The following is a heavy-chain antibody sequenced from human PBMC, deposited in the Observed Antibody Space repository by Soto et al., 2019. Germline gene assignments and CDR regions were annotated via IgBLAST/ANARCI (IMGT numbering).Heavy chain of an antibody. Sequence: QVQLVQSGAEVKKPGSSVKVSCTASGGTFSSCAISWVRQAPGQGLEWMGGIIPIFGTANYAQKFQGRVTITADESTSTAYMELSSLRSEDTAVYYCARDRETYYYDSSGYLAGGAFDIWGQGTMVTVSS. CDR3: ARDRETYYYDSSGYLAGGAFDI. V-gene: IGHV1-69*01. J-gene: IGHJ3*02. D-gene: IGHD3-22*01. CDR2: IIPIFGTA. CDR1: GGTFSSCA.